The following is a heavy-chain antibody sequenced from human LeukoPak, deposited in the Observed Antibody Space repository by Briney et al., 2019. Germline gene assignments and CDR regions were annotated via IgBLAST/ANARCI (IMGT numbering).Heavy chain of an antibody. CDR2: IKRKGDDGTI. J-gene: IGHJ4*02. CDR1: GFTFSNAW. CDR3: TAGTGRSDFDY. V-gene: IGHV3-15*01. Sequence: GGSLRLSCAASGFTFSNAWMSWVRQAPGRGLEWVGRIKRKGDDGTIDFAAPVKGRLSISRDDSKNTLYLQMNSLKSEDTAVYYCTAGTGRSDFDYWGQGTLVTVSS. D-gene: IGHD3/OR15-3a*01.